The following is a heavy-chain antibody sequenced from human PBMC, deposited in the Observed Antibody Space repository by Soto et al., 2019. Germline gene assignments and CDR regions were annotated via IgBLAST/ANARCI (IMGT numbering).Heavy chain of an antibody. D-gene: IGHD4-4*01. J-gene: IGHJ6*02. CDR3: ARDGDGRMTTNPYYYNGMDV. Sequence: ASVKVSCKASGYTFTSYDINWVRQATGQGLEWMGWMNPNSGNTGYAQKFQGRVTMTRNTSISTAYMELSSLRSEDTAVYYCARDGDGRMTTNPYYYNGMDVWGPGTTVTVSS. CDR1: GYTFTSYD. V-gene: IGHV1-8*01. CDR2: MNPNSGNT.